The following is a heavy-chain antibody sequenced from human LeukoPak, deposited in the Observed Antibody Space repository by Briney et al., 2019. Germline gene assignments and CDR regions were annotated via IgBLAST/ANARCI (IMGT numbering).Heavy chain of an antibody. V-gene: IGHV4-34*01. Sequence: PETLSLTCALYGGSFSGYYWSWIRPPPGKGLEWIGEINHSGSTNYNPSLKSRVTISVDTSKNQFSLKLSSVTAADTAVYYCAAEDSSTSSMDVWGKGTTVTVSS. J-gene: IGHJ6*04. CDR1: GGSFSGYY. CDR2: INHSGST. CDR3: AAEDSSTSSMDV. D-gene: IGHD2-2*01.